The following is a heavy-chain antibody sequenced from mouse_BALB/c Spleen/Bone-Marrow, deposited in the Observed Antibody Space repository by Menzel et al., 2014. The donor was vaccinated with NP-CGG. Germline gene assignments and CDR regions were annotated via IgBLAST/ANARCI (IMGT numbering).Heavy chain of an antibody. J-gene: IGHJ2*01. CDR2: INPSTGYT. Sequence: VQLQQSGAELAKPGASVKMSCKASGYTFTSYWMHWVKQRPGQGLEWIGYINPSTGYTEYNQKFKDKATLTVDKSSSTAYMQLSSPTSEDSAVYYCTRSGGYYFDYWGQGTTLTVSS. CDR3: TRSGGYYFDY. V-gene: IGHV1-7*01. CDR1: GYTFTSYW.